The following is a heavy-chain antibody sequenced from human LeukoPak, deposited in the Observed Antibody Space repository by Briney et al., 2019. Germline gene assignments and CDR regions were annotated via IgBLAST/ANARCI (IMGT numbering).Heavy chain of an antibody. J-gene: IGHJ4*02. D-gene: IGHD2-8*01. CDR1: GGTFSSYA. CDR3: ARSLSVYRIYYFDY. Sequence: ASVKVSCKASGGTFSSYAISWMRQAPGQGLEWMGGIIPIFGTANYAQKFQGRVTITADESTSTAYMELSSLRSEDTAVYYCARSLSVYRIYYFDYWGQGTLVTVSS. CDR2: IIPIFGTA. V-gene: IGHV1-69*01.